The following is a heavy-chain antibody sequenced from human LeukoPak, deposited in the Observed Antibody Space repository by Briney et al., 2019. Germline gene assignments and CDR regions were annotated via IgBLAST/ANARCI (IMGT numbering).Heavy chain of an antibody. CDR1: GFTFDDYA. Sequence: GGSLRLSCAASGFTFDDYAMHWVRQAPGKGVEWVSGISWNSGSIGYADSVKGRFTISRDNAKNSLYLQMNSLRAEDTALYYCARPSGTSYDYYGMDVWGQGTTVTVS. J-gene: IGHJ6*02. V-gene: IGHV3-9*01. CDR3: ARPSGTSYDYYGMDV. CDR2: ISWNSGSI. D-gene: IGHD1-26*01.